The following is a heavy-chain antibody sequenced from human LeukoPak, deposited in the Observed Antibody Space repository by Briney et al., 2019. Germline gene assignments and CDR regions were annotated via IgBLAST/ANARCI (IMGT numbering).Heavy chain of an antibody. CDR3: ARDAGDV. V-gene: IGHV3-7*01. J-gene: IGHJ6*04. Sequence: GGSLRLSCVSSGFTFSNYWMKWVRQAPGKGLEGVASINEDGSGKFSVGSVKDRITISRDNTRNSLDLQINRLTVEDTAIYYCARDAGDVWGTGTTVTVSS. CDR2: INEDGSGK. CDR1: GFTFSNYW.